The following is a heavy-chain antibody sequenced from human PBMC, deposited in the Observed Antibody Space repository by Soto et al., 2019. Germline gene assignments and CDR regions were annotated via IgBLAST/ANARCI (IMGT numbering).Heavy chain of an antibody. CDR1: GGSISRGDYY. CDR3: ATYGLGANSRYFDY. D-gene: IGHD4-17*01. V-gene: IGHV4-30-4*01. Sequence: QVQLQEAGPGLVKPSQTLSLTCNVSGGSISRGDYYWSWVRQPPGKGPEWIGYIYSTGSAYYNPSLKSRVTISVDAPKNQFTLRLSSVTAADTAVYYCATYGLGANSRYFDYWGQGTLVTVSS. CDR2: IYSTGSA. J-gene: IGHJ4*02.